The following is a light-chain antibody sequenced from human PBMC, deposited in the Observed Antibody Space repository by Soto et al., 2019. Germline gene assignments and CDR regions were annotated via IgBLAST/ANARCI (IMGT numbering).Light chain of an antibody. J-gene: IGKJ3*01. CDR1: QSVSSY. V-gene: IGKV3-11*01. Sequence: EIVLTQSPATLSLSPGERATLSCRASQSVSSYLAWYQQKPGQAPRLLIYDASNRATGIPARFSGSGSGTDFTRTISSLEPEDFAVYYCQQRSSWPHTFGPGTKVDVK. CDR3: QQRSSWPHT. CDR2: DAS.